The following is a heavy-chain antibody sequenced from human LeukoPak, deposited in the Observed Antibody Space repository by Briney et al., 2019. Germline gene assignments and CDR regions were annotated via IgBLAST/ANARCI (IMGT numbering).Heavy chain of an antibody. CDR1: GFTFSSYA. CDR3: ARAFGSSYYYFDY. J-gene: IGHJ4*02. CDR2: FSGGDGSP. D-gene: IGHD6-13*01. V-gene: IGHV3-23*01. Sequence: PGGSLRLSCAASGFTFSSYAMTWVRQAPGQGLEWVSTFSGGDGSPYYADSVKGRFTISRDNSKNTLYLQMSSLRAEDTAVYYCARAFGSSYYYFDYWGQGTLVTVSS.